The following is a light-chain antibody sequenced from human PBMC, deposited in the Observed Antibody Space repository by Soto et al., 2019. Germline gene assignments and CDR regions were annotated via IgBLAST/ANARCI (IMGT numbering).Light chain of an antibody. CDR1: QSVSSN. J-gene: IGKJ1*01. V-gene: IGKV3-15*01. Sequence: EIVMTQSPATLSVSPGERATLSCRASQSVSSNLAWYQQKPGQAPRLLIYGASTRATGIPARFSGSGSGTEFTLTISSLQSEDFAVYYCQQYNTWPTWTFGQGTKVEI. CDR2: GAS. CDR3: QQYNTWPTWT.